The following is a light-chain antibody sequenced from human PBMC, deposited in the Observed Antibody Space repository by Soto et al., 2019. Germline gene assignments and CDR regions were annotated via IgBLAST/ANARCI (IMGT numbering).Light chain of an antibody. CDR1: QSVSSY. CDR3: QQRSNWPPLT. Sequence: EIVLTQSPATLSLSPGERATLSCRASQSVSSYLAWYQQKPGQAPRLLIYDPSNRATGIPARFSGSVSGTDFPLTISSLEPEDCAVYYCQQRSNWPPLTFGGGTKGEIK. J-gene: IGKJ4*01. CDR2: DPS. V-gene: IGKV3-11*01.